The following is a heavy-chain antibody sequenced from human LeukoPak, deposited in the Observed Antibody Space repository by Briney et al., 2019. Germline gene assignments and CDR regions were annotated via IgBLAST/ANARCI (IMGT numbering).Heavy chain of an antibody. Sequence: GRSLRLSCAASGFTFDDYAMHWVRHAPGKGLEWVSGISWNSGSIGYADSVKGRFTISRDNAKNSLHLQMNSLRAEDTAVYYCARDWFGYGTFYYYYYGMDVWGQGTTVTVSS. V-gene: IGHV3-9*01. CDR3: ARDWFGYGTFYYYYYGMDV. J-gene: IGHJ6*01. CDR1: GFTFDDYA. CDR2: ISWNSGSI. D-gene: IGHD3-10*01.